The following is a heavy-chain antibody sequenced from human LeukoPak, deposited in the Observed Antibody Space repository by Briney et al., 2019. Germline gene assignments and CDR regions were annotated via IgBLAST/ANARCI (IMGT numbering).Heavy chain of an antibody. CDR1: GFTFSSYS. Sequence: GGSLRLSCAASGFTFSSYSMNWVRQAPGKGLEWVSSISSSSSYIYYADSVKGRFTISRDNAKNSLYLQMNSLRAEDTAVYYCARAKVVPAQTGFDYWGQGTLVTVSS. CDR2: ISSSSSYI. V-gene: IGHV3-21*01. CDR3: ARAKVVPAQTGFDY. D-gene: IGHD2-2*01. J-gene: IGHJ4*02.